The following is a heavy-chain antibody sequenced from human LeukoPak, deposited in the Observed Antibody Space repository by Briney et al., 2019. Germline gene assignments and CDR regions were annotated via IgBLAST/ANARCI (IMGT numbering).Heavy chain of an antibody. V-gene: IGHV3-21*01. CDR1: GFIFSNYW. CDR2: ISSSTSYI. D-gene: IGHD2-2*01. CDR3: ARVLSAAMWGGIDV. J-gene: IGHJ6*02. Sequence: GGSLRLSCVTSGFIFSNYWMNWVRQAPGKGLEWVSSISSSTSYIFYADSMKGRFTISRDNAKNSLYLQMNSLRAEDTAVYYCARVLSAAMWGGIDVWGQGTTVTVSS.